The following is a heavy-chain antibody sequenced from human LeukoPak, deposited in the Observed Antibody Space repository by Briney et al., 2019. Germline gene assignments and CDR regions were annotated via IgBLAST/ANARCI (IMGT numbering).Heavy chain of an antibody. V-gene: IGHV1-18*01. CDR3: ARDGAYCGGDCYPNYYYYYGMDV. CDR2: ISAYNGNT. J-gene: IGHJ6*02. CDR1: GYTFTSYG. D-gene: IGHD2-21*02. Sequence: GASVKVSCKASGYTFTSYGISWVRQAPGQGLEWMGWISAYNGNTNYAQKLQGRVTMTTDTSTSTAYMELRSLRSDDTAVYYCARDGAYCGGDCYPNYYYYYGMDVWGQGTTVTVFS.